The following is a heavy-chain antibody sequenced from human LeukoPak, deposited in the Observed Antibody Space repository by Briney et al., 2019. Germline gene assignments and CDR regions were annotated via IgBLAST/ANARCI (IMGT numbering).Heavy chain of an antibody. Sequence: SETLSLTCTVSGGSISSSSYYWGWIRQPPGKGLEWIGSIYYSGSTYYNPSLRSRVTISVDTSKNQFSLKLSSVTAADTAVYYCARREWELLEPYYYYYGMDVWGQGTTVTVS. CDR2: IYYSGST. J-gene: IGHJ6*02. CDR1: GGSISSSSYY. D-gene: IGHD1-26*01. V-gene: IGHV4-39*01. CDR3: ARREWELLEPYYYYYGMDV.